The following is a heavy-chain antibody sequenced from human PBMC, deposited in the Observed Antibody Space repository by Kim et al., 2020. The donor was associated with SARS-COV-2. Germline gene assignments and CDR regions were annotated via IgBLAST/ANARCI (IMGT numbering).Heavy chain of an antibody. J-gene: IGHJ3*02. CDR3: ARQGIRGSSWYLGAFDI. Sequence: SETLSITCTVSGGSISSSSYYCGWIRQPPGKGLEWIGSMYYSGSTNYNPSLKSRVTISVDTSKNQFSLKLRSVTAADTAVYYCARQGIRGSSWYLGAFDIWGQGTMVTVSS. CDR1: GGSISSSSYY. V-gene: IGHV4-39*01. CDR2: MYYSGST. D-gene: IGHD6-13*01.